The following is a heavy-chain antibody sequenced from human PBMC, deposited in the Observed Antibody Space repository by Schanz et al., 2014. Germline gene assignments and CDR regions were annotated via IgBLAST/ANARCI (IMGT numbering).Heavy chain of an antibody. CDR1: GYTFTTYA. J-gene: IGHJ5*02. CDR3: ARGDRRFDP. D-gene: IGHD3-22*01. V-gene: IGHV1-18*01. CDR2: ISGYSGNT. Sequence: QVQLVQSGAEVKKPGASVKASCKASGYTFTTYAISWVRQAPGQGLEWMGWISGYSGNTNYAQKVQARVTMTTDTPTSTAYMELRNLRSDDTAVYYCARGDRRFDPWGQGTLVTVSS.